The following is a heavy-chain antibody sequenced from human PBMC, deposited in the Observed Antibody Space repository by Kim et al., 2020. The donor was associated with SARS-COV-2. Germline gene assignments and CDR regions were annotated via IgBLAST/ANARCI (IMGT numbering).Heavy chain of an antibody. Sequence: GGSLRLSCAASGFTFSSYWMSWVRQAPGKGLEWVANIKQDGSEKYYVDSVKGRFTISRDNAKNSLYLQMNSLRAEDTAVYYCAREPSDSGLLWFGAMDVWGRATTVTVSS. CDR1: GFTFSSYW. V-gene: IGHV3-7*01. J-gene: IGHJ6*02. CDR3: AREPSDSGLLWFGAMDV. CDR2: IKQDGSEK. D-gene: IGHD3-10*01.